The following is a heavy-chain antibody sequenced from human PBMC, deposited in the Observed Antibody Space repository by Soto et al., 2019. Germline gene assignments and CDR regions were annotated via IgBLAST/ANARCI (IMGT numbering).Heavy chain of an antibody. CDR1: GFSLTTSGVG. V-gene: IGHV2-5*02. Sequence: QITLKESGPTLVKPTQTLTLTCTFSGFSLTTSGVGVGWIRQPPGKALEWLALIYCDDSERYSPSLKSRLTITKETSNNQVILTLTSMDPVDTATYYCTHILLWLYFDLWGRGTLVTVSS. CDR2: IYCDDSE. D-gene: IGHD5-18*01. J-gene: IGHJ2*01. CDR3: THILLWLYFDL.